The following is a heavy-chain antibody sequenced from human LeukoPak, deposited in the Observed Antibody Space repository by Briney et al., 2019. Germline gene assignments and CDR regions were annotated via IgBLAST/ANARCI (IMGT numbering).Heavy chain of an antibody. D-gene: IGHD3-22*01. V-gene: IGHV4-61*02. J-gene: IGHJ4*02. Sequence: SETLSLTCTVSGDSISSGDYYWSWIRQPAGKGLEWIGRISSSGSTNYNPSLMSRVTISVDTSKNQFSLILRSVTAADTAVYYCARAPHFFDTSGSRYYFDYWGQGALVTVSS. CDR3: ARAPHFFDTSGSRYYFDY. CDR1: GDSISSGDYY. CDR2: ISSSGST.